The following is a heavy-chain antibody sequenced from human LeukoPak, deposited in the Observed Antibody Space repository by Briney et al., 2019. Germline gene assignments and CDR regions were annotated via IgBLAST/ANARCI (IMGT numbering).Heavy chain of an antibody. CDR2: ISGGGGST. CDR3: ARGRGDAGSWYFDL. J-gene: IGHJ2*01. Sequence: GGSLRLSCAASGFTFSSYAMHWVRQAPGKGLEWVSTISGGGGSTYYADSVKGRFTISRDNSKNTLYLQVNSLRAEDTAVYYCARGRGDAGSWYFDLWGRGTLLTVSS. D-gene: IGHD5-24*01. V-gene: IGHV3-23*01. CDR1: GFTFSSYA.